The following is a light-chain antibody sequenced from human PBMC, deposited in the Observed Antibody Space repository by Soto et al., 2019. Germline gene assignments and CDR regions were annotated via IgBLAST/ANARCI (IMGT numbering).Light chain of an antibody. J-gene: IGLJ1*01. V-gene: IGLV2-23*02. CDR1: SSDVGNYNF. CDR3: CSHAGSSTHYV. Sequence: QSALTQPASVSGSPGQSITISCTGTSSDVGNYNFVSWYQEHPGKAPKLIIYEVNKRPSGVSNRFSGSKSGSTASLTISGLQAEDEADYYCCSHAGSSTHYVFGSGTKVTVL. CDR2: EVN.